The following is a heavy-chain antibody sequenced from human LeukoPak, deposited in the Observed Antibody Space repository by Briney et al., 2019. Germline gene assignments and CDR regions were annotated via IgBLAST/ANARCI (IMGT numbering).Heavy chain of an antibody. D-gene: IGHD2-2*01. J-gene: IGHJ4*02. CDR3: ARVSGYCSTTTCYPVY. CDR2: INTDTGKP. Sequence: ASVKVSCTASGYTFTTYAMSWVRQAPGQGLEWMGWINTDTGKPTYAQGFTGRFVFSLDTSVSTAYLQISGLEAEDTAVYYCARVSGYCSTTTCYPVYWGQGTLVTVSS. V-gene: IGHV7-4-1*02. CDR1: GYTFTTYA.